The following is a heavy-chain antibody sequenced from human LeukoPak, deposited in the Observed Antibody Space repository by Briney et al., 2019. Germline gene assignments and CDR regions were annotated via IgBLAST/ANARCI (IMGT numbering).Heavy chain of an antibody. CDR3: AREPGAYDLNDAFDI. CDR2: IIPIFGTA. CDR1: GGTFSSYA. D-gene: IGHD3-3*01. J-gene: IGHJ3*02. V-gene: IGHV1-69*05. Sequence: GASVKVSCKASGGTFSSYAISWVRQAPGQGLEWMGGIIPIFGTANYTQKFQGRVTITTDESTSTAYMELSSLRSEDTAVYYCAREPGAYDLNDAFDIWGQGTKVTVSS.